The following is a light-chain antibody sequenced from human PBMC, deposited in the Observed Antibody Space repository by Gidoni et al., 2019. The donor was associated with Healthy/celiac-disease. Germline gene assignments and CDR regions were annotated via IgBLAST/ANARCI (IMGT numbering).Light chain of an antibody. CDR1: QDISNY. CDR2: DAS. V-gene: IGKV1-33*01. CDR3: QQYDNLPIT. Sequence: DIHMTQSPSSLSASVGDRVTITCQASQDISNYLNWYQQKPGKAPKLLIYDASNLETGVPSSFSGSGSGTDFTFTISSLQPEDIATYYCQQYDNLPITFXXXTRLEIK. J-gene: IGKJ5*01.